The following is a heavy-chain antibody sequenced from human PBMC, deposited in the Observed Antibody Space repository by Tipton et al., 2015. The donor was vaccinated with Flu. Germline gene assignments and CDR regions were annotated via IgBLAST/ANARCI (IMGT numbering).Heavy chain of an antibody. D-gene: IGHD4/OR15-4a*01. J-gene: IGHJ6*02. Sequence: QVQLVQSGAEVKKPGAPVKVSCKASGYTFTGYYMHWVRQAPGQGLEWMGWINPNSGGTNYAQKFQGRVTMTRDTSISTAYMELSRLRSDDTAVYYCARVRVRPDPYYYGMDVWGQGTTVTVSS. CDR2: INPNSGGT. CDR1: GYTFTGYY. V-gene: IGHV1-2*02. CDR3: ARVRVRPDPYYYGMDV.